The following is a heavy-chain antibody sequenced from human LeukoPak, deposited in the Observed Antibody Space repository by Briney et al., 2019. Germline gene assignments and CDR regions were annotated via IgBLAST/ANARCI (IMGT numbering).Heavy chain of an antibody. CDR3: ARGSSSGYLYDALDI. CDR2: IYPGDSDT. CDR1: GYSFTSYW. V-gene: IGHV5-51*01. Sequence: GGSLKISCKGSGYSFTSYWIGWVRQMPGKGLECMGIIYPGDSDTRYSPSFQGQVTISADKSISTAYLQWSSLKASDTAIYYCARGSSSGYLYDALDIWGQGQWSPSLQ. D-gene: IGHD3-22*01. J-gene: IGHJ3*02.